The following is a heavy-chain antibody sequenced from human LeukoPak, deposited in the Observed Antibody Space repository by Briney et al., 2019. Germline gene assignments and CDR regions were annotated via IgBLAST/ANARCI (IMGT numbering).Heavy chain of an antibody. D-gene: IGHD1-14*01. J-gene: IGHJ6*03. CDR3: AKTGFQWGEYFYYMDV. Sequence: GGSLRLSCAASGFTVSSSYMSWVRQAPGKGLEWVAFMRHDGSAIYYADSVKGRFTISRDNSKNTLYFQMNSLYEDTAVYYCAKTGFQWGEYFYYMDVWGKGTTVTVSS. CDR1: GFTVSSSY. V-gene: IGHV3-30*02. CDR2: MRHDGSAI.